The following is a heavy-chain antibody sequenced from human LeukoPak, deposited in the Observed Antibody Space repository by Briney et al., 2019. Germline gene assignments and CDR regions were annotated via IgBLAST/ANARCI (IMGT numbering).Heavy chain of an antibody. CDR1: GGTFSSYT. V-gene: IGHV1-69*04. CDR2: IIPILGIA. Sequence: GASAKVSCKASGGTFSSYTISWVRQAPGQGLEWMGRIIPILGIANYAQKFQGRVTITAEKSTSTAYMELSSLRSEDTAVYYCARDGSVVVAASWFDPWGQGTLVTVSS. J-gene: IGHJ5*02. CDR3: ARDGSVVVAASWFDP. D-gene: IGHD2-15*01.